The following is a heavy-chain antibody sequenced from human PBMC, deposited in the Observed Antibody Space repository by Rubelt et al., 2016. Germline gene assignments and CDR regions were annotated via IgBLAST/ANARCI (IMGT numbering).Heavy chain of an antibody. V-gene: IGHV5-51*01. CDR1: GYRFTNYW. Sequence: EVQLVQSGAEVKKPGESLKISCKGSGYRFTNYWIGWVRQMPGKGLEWMGIIHPGDSATRYSPSSQGQVTILADNSIKTAYLQWSRLTASDTAIYYCSRLMGYSTIDYWGQGTLVTVSS. CDR3: SRLMGYSTIDY. D-gene: IGHD5-12*01. J-gene: IGHJ4*02. CDR2: IHPGDSAT.